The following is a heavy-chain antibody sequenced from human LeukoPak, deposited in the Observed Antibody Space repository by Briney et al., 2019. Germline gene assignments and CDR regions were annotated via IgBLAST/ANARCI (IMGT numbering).Heavy chain of an antibody. CDR1: GFTFSAYE. Sequence: GGSLRLSCAASGFTFSAYEMNWVRQAPGKGLEWVGRIRSKTDGGTTDYAGTMKGRFAISRDESKNMLYLQINSLKTEDTAVYYCTIDYTGHWGQGTLVTVSS. CDR2: IRSKTDGGTT. V-gene: IGHV3-15*01. CDR3: TIDYTGH. D-gene: IGHD2-2*02. J-gene: IGHJ4*02.